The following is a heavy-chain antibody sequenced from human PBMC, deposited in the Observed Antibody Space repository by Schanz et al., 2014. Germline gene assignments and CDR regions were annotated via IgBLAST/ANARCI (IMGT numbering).Heavy chain of an antibody. CDR1: GFTFSSYN. CDR3: AKRFHCSGSHPFDY. CDR2: IDGRGITT. Sequence: EVQLVESGGGLVRPGDSLRLSCAASGFTFSSYNINWVRQAPGKGLEWVAIIDGRGITTFYADSVKGRFTISRDNAKNTVYLQMNSLRDDDTAVYYCAKRFHCSGSHPFDYWGQGTLVTVSS. D-gene: IGHD3-10*02. V-gene: IGHV3-23*04. J-gene: IGHJ4*02.